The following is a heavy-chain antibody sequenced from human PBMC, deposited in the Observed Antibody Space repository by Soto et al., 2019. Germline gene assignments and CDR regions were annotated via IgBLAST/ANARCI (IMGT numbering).Heavy chain of an antibody. CDR2: LSWNSNII. CDR3: AKGGPDGFCSGGRCYFDY. J-gene: IGHJ4*02. V-gene: IGHV3-9*01. CDR1: GFTFDDYA. D-gene: IGHD2-15*01. Sequence: EVQLVESGGGLVQPGRSLRLSCAASGFTFDDYAMHWVRRVPGKGLEWVSSLSWNSNIIGYADSVKGRFTISSDNAKNSLYLQMNSLRPEDTALYYCAKGGPDGFCSGGRCYFDYWGQGTLVTVSS.